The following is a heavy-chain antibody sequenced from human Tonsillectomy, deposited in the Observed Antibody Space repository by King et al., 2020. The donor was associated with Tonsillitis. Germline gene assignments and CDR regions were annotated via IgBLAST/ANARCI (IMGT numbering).Heavy chain of an antibody. Sequence: TLKESGPALVKPTQTLTLTCTFSGFSLSTTGEGVGWIRQAPGKALEWLGHIYWNDNKEYRPSLNDRLTITKDTSRNQVVLTMTNMDPVDTATYYCAHRRNLSYRLGRFNYFHPWGQGTLVTVSS. J-gene: IGHJ5*02. CDR1: GFSLSTTGEG. CDR3: AHRRNLSYRLGRFNYFHP. CDR2: IYWNDNK. D-gene: IGHD4-11*01. V-gene: IGHV2-5*01.